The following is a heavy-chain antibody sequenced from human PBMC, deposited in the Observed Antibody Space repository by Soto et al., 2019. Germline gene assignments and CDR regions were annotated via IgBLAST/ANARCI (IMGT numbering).Heavy chain of an antibody. Sequence: EVQLVESGGGLVQPGGSLRLSCAASGFSFSSYWIHWVRQAPGKGLVWVSRIMTDGSSTDYADSVKGRFTISRDNAKNTLYLQMNSLSAEDTAVYYCAKREGNTYGLFHWGQGTLVTVSS. D-gene: IGHD5-18*01. J-gene: IGHJ4*02. CDR2: IMTDGSST. CDR1: GFSFSSYW. V-gene: IGHV3-74*01. CDR3: AKREGNTYGLFH.